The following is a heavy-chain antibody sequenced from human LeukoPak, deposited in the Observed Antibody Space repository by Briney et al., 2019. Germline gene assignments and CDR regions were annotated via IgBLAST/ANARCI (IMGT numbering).Heavy chain of an antibody. CDR3: AKGRGRGVIHGPVFDP. CDR1: GFTFSSYA. D-gene: IGHD3-10*01. Sequence: GGSLRLSCAASGFTFSSYAMSWVRQAPGKGLEWVSAISGSGGSTYCADSVKGRFTISRDNSKNTLYLQMNSLRAEDTAVYYCAKGRGRGVIHGPVFDPWGQGTLVTVSS. CDR2: ISGSGGST. V-gene: IGHV3-23*01. J-gene: IGHJ5*02.